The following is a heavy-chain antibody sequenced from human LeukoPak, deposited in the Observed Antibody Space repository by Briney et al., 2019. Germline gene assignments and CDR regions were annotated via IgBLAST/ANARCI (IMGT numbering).Heavy chain of an antibody. D-gene: IGHD5-24*01. Sequence: PGRSLRLSCAASGFTFSSDGMHCVRQAPGKGLEWVAVIWYDGSNKYYGDSVKGRFTISRDNSKKTLYLQMNSLRVEDTAVYYCARGDGYNDAEYLQHWGQGTLVTVS. CDR3: ARGDGYNDAEYLQH. CDR2: IWYDGSNK. J-gene: IGHJ1*01. CDR1: GFTFSSDG. V-gene: IGHV3-33*01.